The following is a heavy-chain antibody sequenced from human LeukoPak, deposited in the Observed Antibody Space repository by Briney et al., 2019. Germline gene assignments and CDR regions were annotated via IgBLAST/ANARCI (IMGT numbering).Heavy chain of an antibody. CDR2: ISSSSSHM. CDR1: GFTFGTYS. Sequence: GGSLRLSCAASGFTFGTYSMTWVRQAPGKGLEWVSSISSSSSHMYYADSLKGRFTISRDNAKNTLYLQMNSLRAEDTAVYYCARAGLWELPRYAFDIWGQGTMVTVSS. V-gene: IGHV3-21*04. D-gene: IGHD1-26*01. CDR3: ARAGLWELPRYAFDI. J-gene: IGHJ3*02.